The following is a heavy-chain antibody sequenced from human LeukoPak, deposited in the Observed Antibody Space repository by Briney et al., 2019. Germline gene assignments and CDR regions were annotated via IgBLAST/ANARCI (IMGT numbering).Heavy chain of an antibody. D-gene: IGHD6-13*01. Sequence: SETLSLTCAVYGGSFSGYYWSWIRQPPGKGLEWIGEINHSGSTNHNPSLKSRVTISVDTSKNQFSLKLSSVTAADTAVYYCARFSSSWYGGIDYWGQGTLVTVSS. J-gene: IGHJ4*02. V-gene: IGHV4-34*01. CDR3: ARFSSSWYGGIDY. CDR1: GGSFSGYY. CDR2: INHSGST.